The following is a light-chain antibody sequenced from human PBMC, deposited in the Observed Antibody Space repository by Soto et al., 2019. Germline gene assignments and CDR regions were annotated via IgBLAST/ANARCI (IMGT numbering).Light chain of an antibody. V-gene: IGKV3-15*01. CDR2: DAS. CDR3: QQYDNWFTVT. Sequence: DIVLTQSPGSLPVSPGESATLSCRASQAISDNLAWDQHKPGQPPRLLIYDASTRATGILARFSGGGSGTELTLTISSLQSEAFAVYYCQQYDNWFTVTFGQGTKVETK. J-gene: IGKJ1*01. CDR1: QAISDN.